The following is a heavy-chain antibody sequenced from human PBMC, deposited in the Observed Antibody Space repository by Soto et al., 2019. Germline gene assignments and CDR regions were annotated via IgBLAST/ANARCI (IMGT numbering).Heavy chain of an antibody. CDR2: INDRGSI. CDR3: ARDSHDILTGPPSVWYCDL. CDR1: GGSFSGYY. D-gene: IGHD3-9*01. V-gene: IGHV4-34*01. J-gene: IGHJ2*01. Sequence: QVQLQQWGAGPLRPLETLSLTCGVSGGSFSGYYWAWIRQSPGKGLEWIGEINDRGSINYNPFLKSRVSSSVDASENHYSLNLRSVPAADTAVYYFARDSHDILTGPPSVWYCDLWGRGTLVTVSS.